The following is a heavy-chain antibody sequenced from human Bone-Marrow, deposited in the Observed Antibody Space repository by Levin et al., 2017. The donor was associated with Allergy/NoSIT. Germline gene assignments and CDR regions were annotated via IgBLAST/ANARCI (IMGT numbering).Heavy chain of an antibody. D-gene: IGHD5-12*01. Sequence: GGSLRLSCVASGFTFRNYGMHWVRQAPGKGLESVAVISYDGDTKFYADSVEGRFTISRDNSKNTLYLQMNRLRADETAVYYCARSGGYGDHLDYMGVWGKGTTVTVSS. CDR3: ARSGGYGDHLDYMGV. J-gene: IGHJ6*03. CDR2: ISYDGDTK. CDR1: GFTFRNYG. V-gene: IGHV3-30*03.